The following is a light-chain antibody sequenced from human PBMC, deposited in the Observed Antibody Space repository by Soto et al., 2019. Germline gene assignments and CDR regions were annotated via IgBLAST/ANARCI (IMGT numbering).Light chain of an antibody. CDR1: QSVRNNY. J-gene: IGKJ1*01. CDR2: GAS. Sequence: IVLTQSPGTLSLSPGERATLSCRASQSVRNNYLAWYQQKPGQDPRLLIYGASSRATGIPDRFSGSESGTDVPLTISSLEPEDFEVYYCQQYGSSLWTFGQGTKVEIK. V-gene: IGKV3-20*01. CDR3: QQYGSSLWT.